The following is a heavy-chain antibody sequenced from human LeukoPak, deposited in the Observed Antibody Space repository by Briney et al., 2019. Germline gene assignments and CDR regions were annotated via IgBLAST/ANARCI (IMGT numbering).Heavy chain of an antibody. Sequence: GGSLRLSCAASEFTFSSYWMHWVRQAPGKGLVWVSRINIEETVTTYADSVKGRFIISRDNAKNTVYLQMNSLRAEDTAVYYCARRRDGNDKGFDYWGQGTLVTVPS. D-gene: IGHD5-24*01. J-gene: IGHJ4*02. V-gene: IGHV3-74*01. CDR3: ARRRDGNDKGFDY. CDR2: INIEETVT. CDR1: EFTFSSYW.